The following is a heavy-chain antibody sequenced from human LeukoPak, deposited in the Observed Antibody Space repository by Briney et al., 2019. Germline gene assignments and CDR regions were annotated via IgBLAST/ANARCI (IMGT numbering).Heavy chain of an antibody. CDR2: MNPNSGNT. CDR3: TRAGERPIRYFDC. J-gene: IGHJ4*02. D-gene: IGHD3-9*01. CDR1: GYSFSSYD. V-gene: IGHV1-8*01. Sequence: ASVKVSCKASGYSFSSYDINWLRQATGQGLEWMGWMNPNSGNTGYAQEFQGRVSMTRNTSINTAYMELSSLRSEDMALYFCTRAGERPIRYFDCWGQGTLVTVSS.